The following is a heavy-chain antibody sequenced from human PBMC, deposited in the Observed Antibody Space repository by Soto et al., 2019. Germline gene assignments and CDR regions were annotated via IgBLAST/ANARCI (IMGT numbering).Heavy chain of an antibody. J-gene: IGHJ4*02. CDR3: ARGSGWYFH. V-gene: IGHV4-59*01. CDR2: MYLSGST. CDR1: GDSISGSS. Sequence: QVQLQESGPGLVKPSKTLSLTCSVSGDSISGSSWSWIRQPPGKGLEWIAYMYLSGSTNYNPSLKSRVTISVDTSKNQFSLKLSSVTAADTTVYYCARGSGWYFHRGQGTLVTVSS. D-gene: IGHD6-19*01.